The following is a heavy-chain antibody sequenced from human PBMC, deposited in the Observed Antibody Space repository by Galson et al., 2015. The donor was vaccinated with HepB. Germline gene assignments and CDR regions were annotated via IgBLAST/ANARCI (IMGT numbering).Heavy chain of an antibody. V-gene: IGHV1-69*13. CDR3: ASKDYGGAGNYYYGIDV. Sequence: SVKVSCKASGVTFRNSAISWVRQAPGQGLEWMGGIMPTFRSPDYAQKFKGRVTITADESTNTAYMELSSLSSEDTAIYYCASKDYGGAGNYYYGIDVWGQGTTVIVSS. D-gene: IGHD4-23*01. CDR2: IMPTFRSP. CDR1: GVTFRNSA. J-gene: IGHJ6*02.